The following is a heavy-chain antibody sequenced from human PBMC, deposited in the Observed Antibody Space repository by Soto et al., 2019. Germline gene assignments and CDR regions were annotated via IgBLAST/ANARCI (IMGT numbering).Heavy chain of an antibody. J-gene: IGHJ3*02. Sequence: SETLSLTCTVSGGSISSSSYYWGWIRQPPGKGLEWIGSIYYSGSTYYNPSLKSRVTISVDTSKNQFSLKLSSVTAADTAVYYCARSSTGGSKVTTTIGAFDIWCQGKMVNVSS. CDR2: IYYSGST. D-gene: IGHD4-17*01. CDR3: ARSSTGGSKVTTTIGAFDI. V-gene: IGHV4-39*01. CDR1: GGSISSSSYY.